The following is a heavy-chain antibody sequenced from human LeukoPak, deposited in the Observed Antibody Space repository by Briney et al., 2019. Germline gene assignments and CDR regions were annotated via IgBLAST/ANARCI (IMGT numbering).Heavy chain of an antibody. Sequence: GGSLRLSCAASGFTFSSYAMSWVRQAPGKGLEWVSAISGSGDSTYSTDSVKGRFTISRDNSKNTLYLKMNSLRAEDTAVYYCAKKVPANWGSYFDYWGQGTLVTVSS. D-gene: IGHD7-27*01. CDR3: AKKVPANWGSYFDY. V-gene: IGHV3-23*01. CDR1: GFTFSSYA. CDR2: ISGSGDST. J-gene: IGHJ4*02.